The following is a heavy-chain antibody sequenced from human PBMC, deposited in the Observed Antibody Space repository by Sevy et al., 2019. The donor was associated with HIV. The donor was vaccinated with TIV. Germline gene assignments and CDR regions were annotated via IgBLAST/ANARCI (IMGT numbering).Heavy chain of an antibody. Sequence: GGSLRLSCAASGITFSSDWMSWVRLVPGKGLEWLGRIKSETDAGAAEYAEAGKSGFTISRVESKEILYLHLNRLKTEETAVYYCSTDIGFYSSKWGQGTLVTVSS. D-gene: IGHD4-4*01. CDR1: GITFSSDW. V-gene: IGHV3-15*01. J-gene: IGHJ4*02. CDR2: IKSETDAGAA. CDR3: STDIGFYSSK.